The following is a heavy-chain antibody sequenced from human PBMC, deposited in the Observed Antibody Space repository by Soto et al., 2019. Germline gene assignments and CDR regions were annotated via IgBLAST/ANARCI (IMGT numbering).Heavy chain of an antibody. V-gene: IGHV1-8*01. CDR1: GYTFTSYD. CDR3: ARDRPGIKTYEAFDI. D-gene: IGHD1-20*01. Sequence: ASVKVSCKASGYTFTSYDITWVRQATGQGPEWMGWMSPNTGTIVYAQKFQGRVTMTTNTSTSTAYMTLSSLRSEDTAVYYCARDRPGIKTYEAFDIWGQGTTVTVSS. J-gene: IGHJ3*02. CDR2: MSPNTGTI.